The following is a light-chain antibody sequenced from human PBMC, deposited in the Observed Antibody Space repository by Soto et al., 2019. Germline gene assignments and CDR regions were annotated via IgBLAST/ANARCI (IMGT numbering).Light chain of an antibody. J-gene: IGKJ2*01. V-gene: IGKV2-24*01. Sequence: DTVMTQTPLSSPVTLGQPASISCRSSESLVHTDGNTHLSWLQQRPGQPPRLLIYEISKRFSGVPDRFSGSGAGTDFTLKISRVEAEDVGVYYCLQATHFPRTFCQGTKLEIK. CDR2: EIS. CDR3: LQATHFPRT. CDR1: ESLVHTDGNTH.